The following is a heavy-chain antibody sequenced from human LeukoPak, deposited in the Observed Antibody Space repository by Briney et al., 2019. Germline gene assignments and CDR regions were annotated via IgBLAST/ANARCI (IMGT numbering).Heavy chain of an antibody. J-gene: IGHJ6*03. CDR1: GFTVSDYY. CDR3: AREHYFYHMDG. Sequence: GGSLRLSCAASGFTVSDYYFSWIRQAPRKGLELVANGNQGGTEKFYVDSVKGRFTISRDNAENSLYLQMNSLRVEDTAVYYCAREHYFYHMDGWGEGTTVTVSS. CDR2: GNQGGTEK. V-gene: IGHV3-7*01.